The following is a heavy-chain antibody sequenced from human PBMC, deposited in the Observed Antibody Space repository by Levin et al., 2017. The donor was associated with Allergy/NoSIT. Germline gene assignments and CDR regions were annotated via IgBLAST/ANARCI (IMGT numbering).Heavy chain of an antibody. D-gene: IGHD6-13*01. Sequence: LSLTCAVSGITFNDYAMNWVRQAPGKGLEWVSSISDSGGNTYYADSVKGRFTISRDNSKNTLYLQMDSLRAEDTAVYYCAKVAAWGQGTLVTVSS. CDR1: GITFNDYA. CDR2: ISDSGGNT. CDR3: AKVAA. J-gene: IGHJ4*02. V-gene: IGHV3-23*01.